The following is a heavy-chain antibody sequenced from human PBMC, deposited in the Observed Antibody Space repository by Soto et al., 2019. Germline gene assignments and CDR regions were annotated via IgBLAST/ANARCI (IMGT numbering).Heavy chain of an antibody. J-gene: IGHJ4*02. V-gene: IGHV4-31*03. CDR3: ARDQGGASYFDY. D-gene: IGHD3-16*01. CDR1: GGSISSGGYY. Sequence: QVQLQESGPGLVKPSQTLSLTCTVSGGSISSGGYYWRWIRQHPGKGLEWIGYIYYSGSTYYNPSLNSRVTISVDTSKNQFSLKLSSVTAADTAVYYCARDQGGASYFDYWGQGTLVTVSS. CDR2: IYYSGST.